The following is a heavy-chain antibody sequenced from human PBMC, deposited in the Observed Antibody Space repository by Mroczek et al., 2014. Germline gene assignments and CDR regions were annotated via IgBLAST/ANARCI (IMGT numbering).Heavy chain of an antibody. CDR1: GGSISSGSYY. D-gene: IGHD5-18*01. Sequence: QVQLQESGPGLVKPSQTLSLTCTVSGGSISSGSYYWSWIRQPAGKGLEWIGRIYTSGSTNYNPSLKSRVTISVDTSKNQFSLKLSSVTAADTAVYYCARDRDTAPAYWGQGTLVTVSS. V-gene: IGHV4-61*02. CDR3: ARDRDTAPAY. CDR2: IYTSGST. J-gene: IGHJ4*02.